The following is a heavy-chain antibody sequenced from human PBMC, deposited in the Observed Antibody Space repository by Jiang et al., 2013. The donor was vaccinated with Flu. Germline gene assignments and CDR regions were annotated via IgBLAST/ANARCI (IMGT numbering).Heavy chain of an antibody. J-gene: IGHJ2*01. CDR1: GFIFSTHY. V-gene: IGHV1-46*01. CDR3: ARGEDGAISASSYFDV. D-gene: IGHD4-23*01. CDR2: INPGGYTT. Sequence: VSCKASGFIFSTHYMHWVRQAPGQGLEWMGIINPGGYTTTYAQKFQGRFTTSRDTSTSIVYMELSSLTSEDTAVYYCARGEDGAISASSYFDVWGRGTLVSVSS.